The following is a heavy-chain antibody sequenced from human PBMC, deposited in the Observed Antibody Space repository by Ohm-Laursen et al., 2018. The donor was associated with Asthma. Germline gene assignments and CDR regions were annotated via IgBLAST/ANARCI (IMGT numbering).Heavy chain of an antibody. CDR3: TRGATYRMDY. CDR2: ISYDGSNK. J-gene: IGHJ4*02. V-gene: IGHV3-30-3*01. CDR1: GFTFSSYA. Sequence: SSLRLSCAASGFTFSSYAMHWVRQAPGKGLEWVAVISYDGSNKYYADSVKGRFTISRDNAKNTLDLQMNSLSAEDTAVYYCTRGATYRMDYWGQGTLVAVSS. D-gene: IGHD3-16*02.